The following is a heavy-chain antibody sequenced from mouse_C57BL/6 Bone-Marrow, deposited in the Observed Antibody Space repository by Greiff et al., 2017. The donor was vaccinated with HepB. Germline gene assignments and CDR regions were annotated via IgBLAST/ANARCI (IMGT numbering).Heavy chain of an antibody. J-gene: IGHJ4*01. D-gene: IGHD2-5*01. Sequence: QVQLQQSGPGLVQPSQRLSITCPVSGFSLTSYGVHWVRQSPGKGLAWLGVIWSGGSTDYNAAFISRLSISKDNSKIQVFFKMNSLQADDTAIYYCARNGPAYYSNYEEVFYYAMDYWGQGTSVTVSS. CDR3: ARNGPAYYSNYEEVFYYAMDY. V-gene: IGHV2-2*01. CDR1: GFSLTSYG. CDR2: IWSGGST.